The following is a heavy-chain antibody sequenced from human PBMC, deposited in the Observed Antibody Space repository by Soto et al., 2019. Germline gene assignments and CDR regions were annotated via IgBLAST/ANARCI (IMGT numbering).Heavy chain of an antibody. J-gene: IGHJ4*02. Sequence: QGQLQESGPGLVKPSETLSLTCTVSDGSISTYFCNWIRQPAGKGLEWIGRIDNSGNTNYTPSLKSRVTMSADTSRNQFSLKLNSVTAADTAVYYCARGGQDFWSGPFDYWGQGALVTVSS. D-gene: IGHD3-3*01. CDR3: ARGGQDFWSGPFDY. V-gene: IGHV4-4*07. CDR2: IDNSGNT. CDR1: DGSISTYF.